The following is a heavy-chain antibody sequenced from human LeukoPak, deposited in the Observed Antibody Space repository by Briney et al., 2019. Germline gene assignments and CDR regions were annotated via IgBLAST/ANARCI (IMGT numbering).Heavy chain of an antibody. D-gene: IGHD2-2*03. Sequence: GGSLRLSCAASGFSSSDYYMTWIRQAPGKGLEWVSYISSSGSTIYYADSVKGRFTISRDNAKNSLYLQMNSLRAEDTAVYYCASGYCGSISCYASVYWGQGTLVTASS. CDR3: ASGYCGSISCYASVY. CDR1: GFSSSDYY. V-gene: IGHV3-11*04. CDR2: ISSSGSTI. J-gene: IGHJ4*02.